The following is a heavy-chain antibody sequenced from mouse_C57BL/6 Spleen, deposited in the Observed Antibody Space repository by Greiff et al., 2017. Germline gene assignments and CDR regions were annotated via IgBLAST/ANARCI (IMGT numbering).Heavy chain of an antibody. D-gene: IGHD2-3*01. CDR3: ARSGSDGYSPYYFDY. CDR1: GYTFPSYT. Sequence: QVQLKESGAELARPGASVKMSCKASGYTFPSYTMHWVKQRPGQGLEWIGYINPSSGYTKYNQKFKDKATLTADKSSRPAYMPLSSLTSEDSAVYYCARSGSDGYSPYYFDYWGQGTTLTVSS. V-gene: IGHV1-4*01. CDR2: INPSSGYT. J-gene: IGHJ2*01.